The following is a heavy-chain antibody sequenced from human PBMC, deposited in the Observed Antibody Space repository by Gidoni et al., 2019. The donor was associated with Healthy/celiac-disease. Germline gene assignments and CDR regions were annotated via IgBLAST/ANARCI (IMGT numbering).Heavy chain of an antibody. Sequence: ESGGGLVQPGGSLRLSCAASGFTVSSTYMSWVRQAPGKGLEWVSVIYSGGSTYYADSVKGRFTISRDNSKNTLYLQMNSLRAEDTAVYYCVSDYYYGMDVWGQGTTVTVSS. CDR1: GFTVSSTY. CDR3: VSDYYYGMDV. V-gene: IGHV3-66*01. CDR2: IYSGGST. J-gene: IGHJ6*02.